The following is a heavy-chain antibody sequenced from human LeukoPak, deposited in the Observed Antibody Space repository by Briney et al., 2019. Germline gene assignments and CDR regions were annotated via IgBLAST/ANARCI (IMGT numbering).Heavy chain of an antibody. V-gene: IGHV1-8*01. D-gene: IGHD3-9*01. CDR2: MNPNSGNT. Sequence: GASVKVSCKASGYTFTSYDINWVRQATGQGLEWMGWMNPNSGNTGYAQKFQGRVTMTRNTSISTAYMELSSLRSEDTAVYYCARLSLLRYFDWAGASYYYYMDVWGKGTTVTISS. CDR1: GYTFTSYD. CDR3: ARLSLLRYFDWAGASYYYYMDV. J-gene: IGHJ6*03.